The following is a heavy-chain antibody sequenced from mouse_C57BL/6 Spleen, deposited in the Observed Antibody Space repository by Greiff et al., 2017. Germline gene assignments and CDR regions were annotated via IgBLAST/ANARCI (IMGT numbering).Heavy chain of an antibody. CDR1: GYSITSGYY. J-gene: IGHJ2*01. CDR3: AREGNYYGNGDY. V-gene: IGHV3-6*01. Sequence: VQLKESGPGLVKPSQSLSLTCSVTGYSITSGYYWNWIRQFPGNKLEWMGYISYDGSNNYNPSLKNRISITRDTSKNQFFLKLNSVTTEDTATYYCAREGNYYGNGDYWGQGTTLTVSS. CDR2: ISYDGSN. D-gene: IGHD1-1*01.